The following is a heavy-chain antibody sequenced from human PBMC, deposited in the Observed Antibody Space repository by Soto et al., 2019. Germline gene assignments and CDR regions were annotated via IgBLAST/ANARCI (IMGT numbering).Heavy chain of an antibody. J-gene: IGHJ3*01. V-gene: IGHV1-69*02. Sequence: SVKVSCKASGGTFSSYTISWVRQAPGQGLEWMGRIIPILGIANYAQKFQGRVTITADESTSTAYMELSSLRSEDTAVYYCARGPTMIVVLNTWGQGTMVTVSS. CDR1: GGTFSSYT. CDR3: ARGPTMIVVLNT. CDR2: IIPILGIA. D-gene: IGHD3-22*01.